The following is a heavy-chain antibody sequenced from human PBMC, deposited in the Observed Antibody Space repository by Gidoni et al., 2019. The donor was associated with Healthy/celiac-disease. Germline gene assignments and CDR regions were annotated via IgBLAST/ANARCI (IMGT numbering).Heavy chain of an antibody. J-gene: IGHJ6*02. D-gene: IGHD6-6*01. CDR3: ARASSFYAGHYYYGMDV. CDR2: ISSSSSYI. CDR1: GFTFSSYS. Sequence: EVQLVESGGGLVKPGGSLRLSCAASGFTFSSYSMNWVRQAPGKGLEWVSSISSSSSYIYYADSVKGRFTISRDNAKNSLYLQMNSLRAEDTAVYYCARASSFYAGHYYYGMDVWGQGTTVTVSS. V-gene: IGHV3-21*01.